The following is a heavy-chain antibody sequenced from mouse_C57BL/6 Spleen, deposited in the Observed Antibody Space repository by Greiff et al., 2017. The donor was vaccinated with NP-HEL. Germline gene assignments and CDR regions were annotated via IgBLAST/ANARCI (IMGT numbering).Heavy chain of an antibody. V-gene: IGHV10-1*01. D-gene: IGHD2-3*01. J-gene: IGHJ4*01. CDR3: VRPHGYYSAMDY. Sequence: EVQLVESGGGLVQPKGSLKLSCAASGFSFNTYAMNWVRQAPGKGLEWVARIRSKSNNYATYYADSVKDRFTISRDDSESMLYLQMNNLKTEDTAMYYWVRPHGYYSAMDYWGQGTSVTVSS. CDR2: IRSKSNNYAT. CDR1: GFSFNTYA.